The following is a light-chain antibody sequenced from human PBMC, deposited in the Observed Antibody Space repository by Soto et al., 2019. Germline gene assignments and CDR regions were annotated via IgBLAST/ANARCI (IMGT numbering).Light chain of an antibody. V-gene: IGLV4-69*01. CDR3: QTWGTGIGV. Sequence: QPVLTQSPSASASLGASVKLTCTLSSGHSSYAIAWHQQQPEKGPRYLMKLNSDGSHRKGDGIPDHFSGSSSGAEHYLTISSLQSEDEADYYCQTWGTGIGVFGGGTTLTVL. CDR1: SGHSSYA. J-gene: IGLJ2*01. CDR2: LNSDGSH.